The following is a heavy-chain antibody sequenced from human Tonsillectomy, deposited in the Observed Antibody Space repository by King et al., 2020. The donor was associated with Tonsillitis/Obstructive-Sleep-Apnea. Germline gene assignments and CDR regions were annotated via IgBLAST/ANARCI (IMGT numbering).Heavy chain of an antibody. CDR1: GYTFTSYY. D-gene: IGHD2-2*02. Sequence: VQLVESGAEVKKPGASVKVSCKASGYTFTSYYMHWVRQAPGQGLEWMGIINPSGGSTSYAQKFQGRVTMTRDTSTSTVYMEMSSLRSEDTAVYYCARSGAYCSSTSCYKFVDYWGQGTLVTVSS. CDR2: INPSGGST. J-gene: IGHJ4*02. V-gene: IGHV1-46*01. CDR3: ARSGAYCSSTSCYKFVDY.